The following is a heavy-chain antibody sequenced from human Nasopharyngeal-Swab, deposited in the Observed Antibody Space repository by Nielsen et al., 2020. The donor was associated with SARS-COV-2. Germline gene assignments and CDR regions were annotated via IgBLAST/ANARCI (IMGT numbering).Heavy chain of an antibody. J-gene: IGHJ6*02. D-gene: IGHD1-26*01. CDR2: IDPSDSYT. Sequence: KVSCKGSGYTFTSYWISWVRQMPGKGLEWMGRIDPSDSYTNYNPSFQGHVTISVDKSISTAYLQWSSLKASDTAMYYRARGRPSSGSSAYYYGMDVWGQGTTVTVSS. CDR1: GYTFTSYW. CDR3: ARGRPSSGSSAYYYGMDV. V-gene: IGHV5-10-1*01.